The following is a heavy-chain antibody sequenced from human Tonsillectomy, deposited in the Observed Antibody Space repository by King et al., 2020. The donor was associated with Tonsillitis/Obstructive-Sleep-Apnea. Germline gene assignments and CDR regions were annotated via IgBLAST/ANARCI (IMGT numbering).Heavy chain of an antibody. CDR3: AKGRTFYHYYMDV. Sequence: VQLVESGGVVVQPGGSLRLSCAASGFTLDDYSMNWVRQAPGKGLEWVSLISGGGGTIDYADSVKGRFTISRDNIKNSLYLQMNSRRTEDTALYYCAKGRTFYHYYMDVWGKGTTVTVSS. CDR2: ISGGGGTI. J-gene: IGHJ6*03. V-gene: IGHV3-43*01. CDR1: GFTLDDYS. D-gene: IGHD3-16*01.